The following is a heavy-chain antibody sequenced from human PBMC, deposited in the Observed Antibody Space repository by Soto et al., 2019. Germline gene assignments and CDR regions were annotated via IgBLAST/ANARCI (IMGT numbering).Heavy chain of an antibody. D-gene: IGHD3-22*01. CDR2: ISASNGIT. CDR1: GYRFTSYG. J-gene: IGHJ4*02. V-gene: IGHV1-18*04. CDR3: ARVYRFYDRRPYYFDY. Sequence: QVQLVQSGGEVKNPGASVTVSCKASGYRFTSYGISWVRQAPGQGLEWMGWISASNGITNYAQKFQGRVTMTTDTSTTTGYMELRSLRSDDTAVYYCARVYRFYDRRPYYFDYWGQGTLVTVSS.